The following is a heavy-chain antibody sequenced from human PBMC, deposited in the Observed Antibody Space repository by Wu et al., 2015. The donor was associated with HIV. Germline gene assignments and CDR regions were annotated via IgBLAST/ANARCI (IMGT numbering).Heavy chain of an antibody. V-gene: IGHV1-69*11. CDR3: ARDQRWGATTSFTFDP. Sequence: QVQLVQSGAQVKKPGASVKVSCKASGYIFTHYGITWVRQAPGQGLEWMGRIIPILGTPHYAQKFQDRVTITADGSTRTVYMELRSLTSEDTAMYFCARDQRWGATTSFTFDPWGQGTLVIVSS. CDR2: IIPILGTP. J-gene: IGHJ5*02. D-gene: IGHD1-26*01. CDR1: GYIFTHYG.